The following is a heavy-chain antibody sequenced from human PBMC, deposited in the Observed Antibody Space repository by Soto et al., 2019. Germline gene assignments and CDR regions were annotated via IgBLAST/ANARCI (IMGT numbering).Heavy chain of an antibody. D-gene: IGHD5-12*01. Sequence: GASVKVSCKASGGTFSSYTISWVRQAPGQGLEWMGRIIPILGIANYAQKFQGRVTITADKSTSTAYMELSSLRSEDTAVYYCAGAHLRGGYDGYFDYWGQGTLVTVSS. V-gene: IGHV1-69*02. CDR2: IIPILGIA. J-gene: IGHJ4*02. CDR3: AGAHLRGGYDGYFDY. CDR1: GGTFSSYT.